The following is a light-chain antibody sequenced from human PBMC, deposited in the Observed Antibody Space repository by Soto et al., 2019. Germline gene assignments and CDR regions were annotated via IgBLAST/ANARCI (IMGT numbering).Light chain of an antibody. J-gene: IGLJ1*01. CDR2: DVS. CDR1: SSDVGGYNY. V-gene: IGLV2-11*01. CDR3: CSYADRYTV. Sequence: QSVLTQPRSVSGSPGQSVTISCTGSSSDVGGYNYVSWYQQHPGKAPKLMIYDVSKRPSGVPDRFSGSKSGNTASLTISGLLAEDEADYYCCSYADRYTVFGTGTKLTVL.